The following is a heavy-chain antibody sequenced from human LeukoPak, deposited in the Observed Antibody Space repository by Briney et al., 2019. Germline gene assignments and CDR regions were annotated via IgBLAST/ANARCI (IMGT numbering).Heavy chain of an antibody. Sequence: PGGSMRLSCAASGFTFSHFGFHWVGQAPGKGLEWVALIWSDGTNKYYGDSVKGRFIIQRDDSQKTVYLQMNRLRAEDTAIYYCAKDAQRGFDYSNSLEYWGQGSLVTVSS. J-gene: IGHJ4*02. CDR1: GFTFSHFG. CDR3: AKDAQRGFDYSNSLEY. D-gene: IGHD4-11*01. V-gene: IGHV3-30*02. CDR2: IWSDGTNK.